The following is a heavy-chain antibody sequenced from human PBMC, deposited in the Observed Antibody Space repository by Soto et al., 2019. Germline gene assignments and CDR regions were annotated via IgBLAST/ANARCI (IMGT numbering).Heavy chain of an antibody. D-gene: IGHD2-15*01. CDR3: ATDVSYCSGGSCYLVFDY. CDR2: ISAYNGNT. CDR1: GYTFTSYG. Sequence: ASVKVSCKASGYTFTSYGISWVRQAPGQGLEWMGWISAYNGNTNYAQKLQGRVTMTTDTSTSTAYMELRSLRSDDTAVYYCATDVSYCSGGSCYLVFDYWGQGTLVTVSS. V-gene: IGHV1-18*01. J-gene: IGHJ4*02.